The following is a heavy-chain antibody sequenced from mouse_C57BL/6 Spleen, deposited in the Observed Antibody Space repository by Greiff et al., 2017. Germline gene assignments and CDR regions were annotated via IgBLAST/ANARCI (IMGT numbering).Heavy chain of an antibody. V-gene: IGHV1-82*01. D-gene: IGHD1-1*01. J-gene: IGHJ2*01. CDR2: IYPGDGDT. Sequence: QVQLQQSGPELVKPGASVKISCKASGYAFSSSWMNWVKQRPGKGLEWIGRIYPGDGDTNYNGKFKGKATLTADKSSSTAYMQLSSLTSEDSAVYFCARRGHYYGSSRGYFDYWGQGTTLTVSS. CDR1: GYAFSSSW. CDR3: ARRGHYYGSSRGYFDY.